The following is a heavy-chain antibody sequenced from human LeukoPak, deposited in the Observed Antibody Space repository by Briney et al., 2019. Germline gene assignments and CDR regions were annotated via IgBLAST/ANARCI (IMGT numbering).Heavy chain of an antibody. CDR3: AKAGDTAMVSDY. J-gene: IGHJ4*02. Sequence: GGSLRLSCAASGFTFSSYALSWVRQAPGKGLEWVSSISASDSSTYYADSVKGRFTISRDNSKNTLYLQMNSLRAEDTAVHYCAKAGDTAMVSDYWGQGTLVTVSS. D-gene: IGHD5-18*01. CDR1: GFTFSSYA. CDR2: ISASDSST. V-gene: IGHV3-23*01.